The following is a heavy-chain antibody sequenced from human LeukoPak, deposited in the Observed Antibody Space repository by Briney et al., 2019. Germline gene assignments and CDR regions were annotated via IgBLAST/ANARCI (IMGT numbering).Heavy chain of an antibody. CDR3: ARVGQDQWLARTHFDY. D-gene: IGHD6-19*01. Sequence: SETLSLTCTVSGGSISSSSYYWGWIRQPPGKGLEWIGNIYYSGRTYYNPSLKSRVTISLDTSKNQFSLKLTSVTAADTAVYYCARVGQDQWLARTHFDYWGQGTLVTVSS. J-gene: IGHJ4*02. CDR1: GGSISSSSYY. CDR2: IYYSGRT. V-gene: IGHV4-39*07.